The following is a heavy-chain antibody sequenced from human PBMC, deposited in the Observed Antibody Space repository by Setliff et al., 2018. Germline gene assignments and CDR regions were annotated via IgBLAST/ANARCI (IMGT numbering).Heavy chain of an antibody. Sequence: ASVKVSCKASGGTFSSYGISWVRQAPGQGLEWMGGTIPVFGTTDYAQKFQGRVTIITDESTSTAFMQLSSLRSEDTAVYYCVREGVDSRSSTDYRYYMDVWGKGTTVTVSS. D-gene: IGHD3-22*01. CDR1: GGTFSSYG. J-gene: IGHJ6*03. CDR2: TIPVFGTT. V-gene: IGHV1-69*05. CDR3: VREGVDSRSSTDYRYYMDV.